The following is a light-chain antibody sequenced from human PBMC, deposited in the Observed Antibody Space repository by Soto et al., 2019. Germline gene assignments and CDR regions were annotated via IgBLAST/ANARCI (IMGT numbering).Light chain of an antibody. Sequence: AIRMTQSPSSFSASTGARVTITCRASQGISSYLAWYQQKPGKAPKLLIYAESTLQSGVPSRFSGSGSGTDFTLTISCLQSEDFATYYCQQYYSYPHTFGQGTKVEIK. V-gene: IGKV1-8*01. J-gene: IGKJ1*01. CDR1: QGISSY. CDR3: QQYYSYPHT. CDR2: AES.